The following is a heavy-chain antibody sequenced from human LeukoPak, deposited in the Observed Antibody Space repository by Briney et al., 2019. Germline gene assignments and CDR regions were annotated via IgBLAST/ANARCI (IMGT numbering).Heavy chain of an antibody. J-gene: IGHJ4*02. CDR3: AREQYYDFMGWRYYFDF. CDR1: GFSFSGYN. D-gene: IGHD3-3*01. Sequence: PGGSLRLSCAASGFSFSGYNMNWVRQAPGKGLEWVSHISSGSSAVYYADSVKGRFTISRDNAKNSLYLQMNRLRDEDTAVYYCAREQYYDFMGWRYYFDFWGQGILVTVSS. V-gene: IGHV3-48*02. CDR2: ISSGSSAV.